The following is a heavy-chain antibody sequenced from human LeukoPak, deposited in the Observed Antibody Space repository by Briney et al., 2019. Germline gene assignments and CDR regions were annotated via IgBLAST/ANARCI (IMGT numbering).Heavy chain of an antibody. J-gene: IGHJ4*02. CDR3: AKVTGVSNFDY. CDR2: ISRSAAST. D-gene: IGHD2-8*02. V-gene: IGHV3-23*01. CDR1: GFTLSSYA. Sequence: GGSLRLSCAASGFTLSSYAMSWVRQAPGKGLEWVSGISRSAASTDYTDSVKGRFTISRDNSKNTLYLQMNSLRAEDTAIYYCAKVTGVSNFDYWGQGTLVTVSS.